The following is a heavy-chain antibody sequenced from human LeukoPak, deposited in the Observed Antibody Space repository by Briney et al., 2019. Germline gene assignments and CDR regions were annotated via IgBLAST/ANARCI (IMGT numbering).Heavy chain of an antibody. CDR1: GGSISSGGYY. J-gene: IGHJ5*02. CDR3: ARGYCSSSGWFDP. V-gene: IGHV4-31*03. D-gene: IGHD6-6*01. CDR2: IYCSGST. Sequence: SQTLSLTCTVSGGSISSGGYYWSWIRQHPGKGLEWIGYIYCSGSTYYNPSLKSRVTISVDKSKNQFSLKLSSVTAADTAVYYCARGYCSSSGWFDPWGQGTLVTVSS.